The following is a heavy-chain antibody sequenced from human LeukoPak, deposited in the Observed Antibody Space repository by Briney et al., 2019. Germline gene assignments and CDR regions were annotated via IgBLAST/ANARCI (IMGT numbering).Heavy chain of an antibody. J-gene: IGHJ4*02. CDR3: ARSRLYCSSTSCYGFDY. Sequence: GASVKVSCKASGGTFSSYAICWVRQAPGQGLEWMGGIIPIFGTANYAQKFQGRVTITADKSTSTAYMELSSLRSEDTAVYYCARSRLYCSSTSCYGFDYWGQGTLVTVSS. V-gene: IGHV1-69*06. D-gene: IGHD2-2*01. CDR2: IIPIFGTA. CDR1: GGTFSSYA.